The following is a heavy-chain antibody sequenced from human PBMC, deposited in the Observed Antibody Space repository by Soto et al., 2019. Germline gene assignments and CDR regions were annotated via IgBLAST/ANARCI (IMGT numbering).Heavy chain of an antibody. CDR3: ARSSSGPPPDAFDI. CDR2: ISAYNGNT. V-gene: IGHV1-18*01. D-gene: IGHD6-19*01. J-gene: IGHJ3*02. CDR1: GYTFTSYG. Sequence: QVQLVQSGAEVKKPGASVKVSCKASGYTFTSYGISWVRQAPGQGLEWMGWISAYNGNTNYAQKLQGRVTMTTDTSTSTDSMQMRSLRSDETAVYYCARSSSGPPPDAFDIWGQGTMVTVSS.